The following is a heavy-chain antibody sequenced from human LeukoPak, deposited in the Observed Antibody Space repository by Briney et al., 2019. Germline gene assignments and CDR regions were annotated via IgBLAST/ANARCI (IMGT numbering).Heavy chain of an antibody. D-gene: IGHD1-26*01. CDR3: ARDSDVGATWGFDY. J-gene: IGHJ4*02. CDR1: GGTFSSYA. V-gene: IGHV1-69*05. Sequence: SVKVSCKASGGTFSSYAISWVRQAPGQGLEWIGRIIPICGTANYAQKFQGRVTISTDESTSTAYMELSSLRSEDTAVYYCARDSDVGATWGFDYWGQGTLVTVSS. CDR2: IIPICGTA.